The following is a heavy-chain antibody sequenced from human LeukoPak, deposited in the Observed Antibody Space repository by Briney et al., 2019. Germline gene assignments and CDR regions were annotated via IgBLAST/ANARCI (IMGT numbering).Heavy chain of an antibody. CDR1: GFTVRSHY. V-gene: IGHV3-66*01. CDR3: ARFVLGYSYGEVAFDI. D-gene: IGHD5-18*01. Sequence: GGSLRLSCAASGFTVRSHYMNWVRPTTGKGLEWVSALYSGGSTYYADCVKGRFTISRDNSKNTLYLQMNSLRAEDTAVYYCARFVLGYSYGEVAFDIWGQGTMVTVSS. J-gene: IGHJ3*02. CDR2: LYSGGST.